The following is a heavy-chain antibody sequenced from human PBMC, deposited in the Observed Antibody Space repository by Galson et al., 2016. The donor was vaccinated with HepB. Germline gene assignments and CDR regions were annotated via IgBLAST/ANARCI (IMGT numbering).Heavy chain of an antibody. V-gene: IGHV1-69*13. CDR3: ARDGYTYGNGLDV. Sequence: SVKVSCKASGGTFSSYAISWVRQAPGQGLEWMGRIIPVLDASKYPQKFQGRVTITADESTSTAYMDLNSLTSDDTAVYYCARDGYTYGNGLDVWGQGTTVIFSS. CDR2: IIPVLDAS. CDR1: GGTFSSYA. D-gene: IGHD5-18*01. J-gene: IGHJ6*02.